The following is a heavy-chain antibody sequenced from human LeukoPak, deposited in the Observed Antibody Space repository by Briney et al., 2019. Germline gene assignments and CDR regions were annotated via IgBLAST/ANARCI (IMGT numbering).Heavy chain of an antibody. D-gene: IGHD3-9*01. V-gene: IGHV3-23*01. J-gene: IGHJ4*02. CDR2: ISDNGAYM. Sequence: GGSLRLSCAASGFTFSTDAMSWVRQAPGKGLEWVSAISDNGAYMYYADSVKGRFTISRDNSKNMVYLQMNSLRAEDTATYYCAKEYHDILTGYQTTFDYWGQGTPATVSS. CDR1: GFTFSTDA. CDR3: AKEYHDILTGYQTTFDY.